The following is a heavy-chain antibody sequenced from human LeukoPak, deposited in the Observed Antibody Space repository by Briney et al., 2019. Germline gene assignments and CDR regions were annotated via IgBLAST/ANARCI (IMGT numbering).Heavy chain of an antibody. CDR3: ARIGSSHYFDF. CDR1: GYTFTDYY. D-gene: IGHD2-2*01. CDR2: INPNSGGT. V-gene: IGHV1-2*02. Sequence: ASVKVSCKASGYTFTDYYLHWVRQAPGQELEWMGWINPNSGGTNYAQTFQGRVTMTRDTSITTAYLELSRLRSDDTAVYYCARIGSSHYFDFWGQGTLVTVSS. J-gene: IGHJ4*02.